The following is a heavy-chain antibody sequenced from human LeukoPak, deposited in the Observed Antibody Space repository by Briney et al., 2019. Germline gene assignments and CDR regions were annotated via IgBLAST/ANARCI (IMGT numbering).Heavy chain of an antibody. Sequence: QPGGSLRLSCAASGFTFSSYGMHWVRQAPGKGLEWVAVISYDGSNKYYADSVKGRFTISRDNSKNTLYLQMNSLRAEDTAVYYCARSSENDSRNYWGQGTLVTVSS. V-gene: IGHV3-30*03. J-gene: IGHJ4*02. CDR3: ARSSENDSRNY. D-gene: IGHD3-22*01. CDR2: ISYDGSNK. CDR1: GFTFSSYG.